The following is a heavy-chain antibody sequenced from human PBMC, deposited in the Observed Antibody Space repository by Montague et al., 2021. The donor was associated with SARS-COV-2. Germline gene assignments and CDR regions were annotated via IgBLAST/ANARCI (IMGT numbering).Heavy chain of an antibody. D-gene: IGHD3-3*01. Sequence: SETLSLTCTVSGGSISSSSYYWGWIRQPPGKGLEWIGNIYYSGSTYYNPSLKSRVTISVDTSKNQFSLKLSSVTATDTAAYYCARQKMGSVTIFGVVMHDRWFDPRGQGTLVTVSS. CDR2: IYYSGST. J-gene: IGHJ5*02. CDR1: GGSISSSSYY. CDR3: ARQKMGSVTIFGVVMHDRWFDP. V-gene: IGHV4-39*01.